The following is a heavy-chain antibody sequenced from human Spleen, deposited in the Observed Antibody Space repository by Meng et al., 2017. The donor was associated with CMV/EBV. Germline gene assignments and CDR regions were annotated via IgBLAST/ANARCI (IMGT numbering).Heavy chain of an antibody. Sequence: GSLRLSCTVSGGSISSSSYYWGWIRQPPGKGLEWIGSIYYSGSTYYNPSLKSRVTISVDTSKNQFSLKLSSVTAADTAVYYCARVGWGRYYYDSSGYSYGDYWGQGTLVTVSS. D-gene: IGHD3-22*01. V-gene: IGHV4-39*07. CDR2: IYYSGST. J-gene: IGHJ4*02. CDR3: ARVGWGRYYYDSSGYSYGDY. CDR1: GGSISSSSYY.